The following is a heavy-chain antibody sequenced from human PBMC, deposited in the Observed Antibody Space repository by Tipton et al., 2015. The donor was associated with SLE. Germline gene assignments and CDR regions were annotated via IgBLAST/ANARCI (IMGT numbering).Heavy chain of an antibody. CDR2: IFYTGTT. V-gene: IGHV4-30-4*01. CDR3: VRSVVIPAARAFDL. Sequence: TLSLTCTVSGDSISGDYYWSWIRHHPAKGLEWIGYIFYTGTTHYNPSLESRLSISIDRSKNQFSLSLTSVTAADTGVYYCVRSVVIPAARAFDLWGQGTAVTVSS. CDR1: GDSISGDYY. J-gene: IGHJ3*01. D-gene: IGHD2-2*01.